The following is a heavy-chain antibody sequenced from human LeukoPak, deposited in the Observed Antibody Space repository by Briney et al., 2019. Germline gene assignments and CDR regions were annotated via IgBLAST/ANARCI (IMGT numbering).Heavy chain of an antibody. CDR1: GGSISSGSYY. V-gene: IGHV4-61*02. CDR2: IYTSGST. CDR3: ARAYSSSWYYFDY. D-gene: IGHD6-13*01. Sequence: SETLSLTCTVSGGSISSGSYYWSWIRQPAGKGLEWIGRIYTSGSTNYNPSLKSRVTISVDTSKNQFSLKLSSVTAADTAVYYCARAYSSSWYYFDYWGQGTLVTVSS. J-gene: IGHJ4*02.